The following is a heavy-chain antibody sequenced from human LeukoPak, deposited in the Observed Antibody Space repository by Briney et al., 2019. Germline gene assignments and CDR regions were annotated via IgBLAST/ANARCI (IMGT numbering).Heavy chain of an antibody. J-gene: IGHJ4*02. V-gene: IGHV4-4*07. Sequence: SETLSLTCTVSGGSISSFYWNWIRQPAGKGLEWIGRTHSSGDTNYNPSLKSRVTMSADTSNNQFSLKLSSVTAADTAVYYCAREIVGATQAFDYWGQGTLVTVSS. CDR1: GGSISSFY. CDR2: THSSGDT. D-gene: IGHD1-26*01. CDR3: AREIVGATQAFDY.